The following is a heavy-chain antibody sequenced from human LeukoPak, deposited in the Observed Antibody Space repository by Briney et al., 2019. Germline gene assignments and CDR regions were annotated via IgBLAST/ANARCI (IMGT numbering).Heavy chain of an antibody. CDR1: GGSISGSNW. CDR2: IYHSGST. Sequence: SETLSLTCAVSGGSISGSNWWSWVRQPPGKGLEWIGEIYHSGSTNYNPSLKSRVTISVDKSKNQFSLKLSSVTAADTAVYYCARAVTTMVRGVPRSGWFDPWGQGTLVTVSS. D-gene: IGHD3-10*01. CDR3: ARAVTTMVRGVPRSGWFDP. J-gene: IGHJ5*02. V-gene: IGHV4-4*02.